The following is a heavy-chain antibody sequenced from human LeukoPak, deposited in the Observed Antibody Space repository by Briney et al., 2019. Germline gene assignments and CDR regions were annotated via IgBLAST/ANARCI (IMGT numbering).Heavy chain of an antibody. CDR2: IYYSGST. CDR1: GGSISSYY. D-gene: IGHD3-3*01. J-gene: IGHJ4*02. V-gene: IGHV4-59*08. Sequence: SETLSLTCTVSGGSISSYYWSWIRQPPGKGLEWIGYIYYSGSTNYNPSLKSRVTISVDTSKNQFSLKLSSVTAADTAVYYCARVRHYDFWSGYGYFDYWGQGTLVTVSS. CDR3: ARVRHYDFWSGYGYFDY.